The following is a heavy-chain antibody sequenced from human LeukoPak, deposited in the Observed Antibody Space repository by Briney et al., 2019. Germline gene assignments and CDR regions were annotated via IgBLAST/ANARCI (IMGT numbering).Heavy chain of an antibody. D-gene: IGHD6-13*01. J-gene: IGHJ4*02. CDR1: GFTFSSYS. CDR3: ARGGPAAGRFDY. CDR2: ISSSSRTI. Sequence: GGSLRLSCAASGFTFSSYSMNWVRQAPGKGLEWVSYISSSSRTIYYADSVKGRFTISRDNAKNSLYLQMNSLRAEDTAVYYCARGGPAAGRFDYWGQGTLVTVSS. V-gene: IGHV3-48*01.